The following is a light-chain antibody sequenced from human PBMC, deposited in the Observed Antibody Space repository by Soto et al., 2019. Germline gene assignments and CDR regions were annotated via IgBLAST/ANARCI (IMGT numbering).Light chain of an antibody. V-gene: IGKV3-20*01. CDR3: QQYGSSPGT. CDR1: QSVTNRY. CDR2: GAS. J-gene: IGKJ1*01. Sequence: EIVLTQSPGTLSLSPGERATLSCRASQSVTNRYLAWYRQKPGQAPRLLIFGASIRDTGIPDRFSGSGSGTDFTLTINRLEPEDFAVYYCQQYGSSPGTFGQGTKVDI.